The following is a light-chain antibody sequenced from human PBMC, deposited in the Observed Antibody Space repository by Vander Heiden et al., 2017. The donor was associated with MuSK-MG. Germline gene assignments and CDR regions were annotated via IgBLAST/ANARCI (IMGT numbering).Light chain of an antibody. Sequence: DIVVSQSTESLAVSLGERATIQCRSSQSLLDRLNNNNYLAWFQQKPGQPPNLLIYWASTRESGVPDRFSGSGSGTDFTLTISGLQAEDVADYYCQQYYRSPPTFGRGTKLWIK. CDR2: WAS. CDR1: QSLLDRLNNNNY. V-gene: IGKV4-1*01. CDR3: QQYYRSPPT. J-gene: IGKJ2*01.